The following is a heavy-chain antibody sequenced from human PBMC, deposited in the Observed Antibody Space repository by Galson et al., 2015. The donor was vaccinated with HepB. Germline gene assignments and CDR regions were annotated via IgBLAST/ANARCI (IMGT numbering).Heavy chain of an antibody. CDR2: IDPTDSST. V-gene: IGHV5-10-1*01. CDR1: GYSFTGYW. D-gene: IGHD5-18*01. J-gene: IGHJ4*02. CDR3: ARNLYTYGFFNY. Sequence: QSGAEVKKPGESLRISCTASGYSFTGYWIGWVRQMPGKGLEWMGTIDPTDSSTNYSPSFQGRVTISADKSISTAYLQWNSLRASDTATYYCARNLYTYGFFNYWGQGSLVTVSS.